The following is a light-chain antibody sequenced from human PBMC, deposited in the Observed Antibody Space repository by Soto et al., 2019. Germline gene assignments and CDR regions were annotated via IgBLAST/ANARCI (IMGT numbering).Light chain of an antibody. J-gene: IGKJ2*01. CDR2: AAS. CDR3: QQSYSLPYT. Sequence: DIQMTHSPSSLSASVGDRVTITCRASQSISSYLNWYQAKSGKAPKLLIYAASSLQSGVPSRFSGSGSGTDFTLTISSLQPEDFATYYCQQSYSLPYTFGQGTKLEIK. CDR1: QSISSY. V-gene: IGKV1-39*01.